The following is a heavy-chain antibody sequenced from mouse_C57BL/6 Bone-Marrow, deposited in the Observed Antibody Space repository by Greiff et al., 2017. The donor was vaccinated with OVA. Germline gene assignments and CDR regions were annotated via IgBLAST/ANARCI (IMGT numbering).Heavy chain of an antibody. Sequence: EVKLMESGGGLVQPGGSMKLSCVASGFTFSNYWMNWVRQSPEKGLEWVAQIRLKSDNYATHYAESVKGRFTISRDDSKSSVYLQMNNLRAEDTGIYYCTGRYYGSGLDVWGTGTTVTVSS. CDR3: TGRYYGSGLDV. D-gene: IGHD1-1*01. CDR2: IRLKSDNYAT. CDR1: GFTFSNYW. J-gene: IGHJ1*03. V-gene: IGHV6-3*01.